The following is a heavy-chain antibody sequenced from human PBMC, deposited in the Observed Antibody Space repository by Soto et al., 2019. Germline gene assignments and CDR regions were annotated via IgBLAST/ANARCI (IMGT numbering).Heavy chain of an antibody. J-gene: IGHJ4*02. CDR2: IYSGGST. CDR1: GFTVSSNY. D-gene: IGHD6-6*01. V-gene: IGHV3-66*01. CDR3: AREAYSSSSYYFDY. Sequence: GGSLKLSCAASGFTVSSNYMSWVRQAPGKGLEWVSVIYSGGSTYYADSVKGRFTISRDNSKNTLYLQMNSLRAEGTAVYYCAREAYSSSSYYFDYWGQGTLVTVSS.